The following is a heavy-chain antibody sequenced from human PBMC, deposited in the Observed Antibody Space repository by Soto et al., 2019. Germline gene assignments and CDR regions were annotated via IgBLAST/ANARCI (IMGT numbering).Heavy chain of an antibody. J-gene: IGHJ4*02. CDR2: IYYSGST. Sequence: PSETLSLTCTVSGGSISSYYWSWIRQPPGKGLEWIGYIYYSGSTNYNPSLKSRVTISVDTSKNQFSLKLSSVTAADTAVYYCARGDYGGNSDDSWGQGTLVTVSS. CDR3: ARGDYGGNSDDS. V-gene: IGHV4-59*01. CDR1: GGSISSYY. D-gene: IGHD4-17*01.